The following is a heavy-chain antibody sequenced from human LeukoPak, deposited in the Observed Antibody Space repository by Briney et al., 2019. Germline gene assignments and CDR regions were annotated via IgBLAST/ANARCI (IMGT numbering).Heavy chain of an antibody. CDR1: GGSISSSSYY. CDR2: IYYSGST. V-gene: IGHV4-39*01. D-gene: IGHD3-10*01. J-gene: IGHJ4*02. CDR3: ARGSSRGGVAMRY. Sequence: PSETLSLTCTVSGGSISSSSYYWGWIRQPPGKGLEWIGSIYYSGSTYYNPSLKSRVTISVDTSKNQFSLKLSSVTAADTAVYYCARGSSRGGVAMRYWGQGTLVTVSS.